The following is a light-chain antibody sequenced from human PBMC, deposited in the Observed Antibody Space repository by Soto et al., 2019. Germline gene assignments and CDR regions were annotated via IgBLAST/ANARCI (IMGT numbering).Light chain of an antibody. Sequence: QSVLTLPPSVSGAPRQRVTISCTGSSSNIGAGYDVHWYQQLPGTAPKLLIYGNSNRPSGVPDRFSGSKSGTSASLAITGLQAEDEADYYCQSYDSRLSGVVFGGGTKLTVL. CDR3: QSYDSRLSGVV. CDR1: SSNIGAGYD. V-gene: IGLV1-40*01. CDR2: GNS. J-gene: IGLJ2*01.